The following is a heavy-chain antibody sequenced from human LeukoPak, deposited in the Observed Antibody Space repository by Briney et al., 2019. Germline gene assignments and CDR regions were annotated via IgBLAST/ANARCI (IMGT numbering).Heavy chain of an antibody. CDR2: INQDGREK. CDR3: ARAHGAFEI. V-gene: IGHV3-7*01. CDR1: GFTFSTYW. Sequence: GGSLRLSCAASGFTFSTYWMSWVRQAPGKGLEWVANINQDGREKDEVDSLKGRFTISRDNAKNSLFLQMNSLRAEDTAVYYCARAHGAFEIWGQGTMVTVSS. J-gene: IGHJ3*02.